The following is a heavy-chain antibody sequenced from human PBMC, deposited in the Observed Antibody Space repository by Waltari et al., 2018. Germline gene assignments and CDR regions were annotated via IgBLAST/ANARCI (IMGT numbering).Heavy chain of an antibody. V-gene: IGHV4-38-2*02. CDR2: IYRSGSS. CDR1: GYSISSGSY. Sequence: QVQLQESGPGLVKPSETLSLTCTVSGYSISSGSYWGWIRQPPGKGLEWIGSIYRSGSSYDNPSLKSPVTISVDTSKNQFSLKLSSVTAADTAVYYCARDRGYASGRGIDYWGQGTLVTVSS. J-gene: IGHJ4*02. CDR3: ARDRGYASGRGIDY. D-gene: IGHD3-10*01.